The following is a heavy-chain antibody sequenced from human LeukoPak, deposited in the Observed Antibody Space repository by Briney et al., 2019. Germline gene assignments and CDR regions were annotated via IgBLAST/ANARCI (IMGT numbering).Heavy chain of an antibody. V-gene: IGHV3-30*02. CDR1: GFNFSIYG. J-gene: IGHJ4*02. Sequence: PGGSLRLSCAASGFNFSIYGMHWVRQAPGKGLEWVAFIRLDGDKLSYADSVKGRFTISRDNSKNTLHLQMNSLRSEDTAVYYCAKLSTGYDSDFDNWGQGSLVVVSS. CDR3: AKLSTGYDSDFDN. D-gene: IGHD2-8*02. CDR2: IRLDGDKL.